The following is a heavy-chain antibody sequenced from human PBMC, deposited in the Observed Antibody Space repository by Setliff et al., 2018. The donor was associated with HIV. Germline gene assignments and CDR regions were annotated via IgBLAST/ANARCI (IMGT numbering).Heavy chain of an antibody. V-gene: IGHV4-38-2*02. CDR3: ARQAWHSGRSGNFVDY. Sequence: SETLSLTCSVSGYSITNGYYWGWFRQSPGKGLEWIATIYQTGSIYYNPSLQNRVTLLLDMSKNQFSLKLSSVTAADTAVYYCARQAWHSGRSGNFVDYWGQGTLVTVSS. J-gene: IGHJ4*02. CDR1: GYSITNGYY. CDR2: IYQTGSI. D-gene: IGHD3-22*01.